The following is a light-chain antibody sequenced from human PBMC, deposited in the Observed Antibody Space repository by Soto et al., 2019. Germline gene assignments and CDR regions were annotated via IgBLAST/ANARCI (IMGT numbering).Light chain of an antibody. CDR3: QQYNNWLNS. V-gene: IGKV1-9*01. Sequence: IRVTISASFLSASVGDRVAITCRASQGISSYLAWYQQKPGKAPKLLIYAASTLQSGVPSRFSGSGSGTEFTLTISSLQPEDVAVYYCQQYNNWLNSFGGGTMVDI. J-gene: IGKJ4*01. CDR1: QGISSY. CDR2: AAS.